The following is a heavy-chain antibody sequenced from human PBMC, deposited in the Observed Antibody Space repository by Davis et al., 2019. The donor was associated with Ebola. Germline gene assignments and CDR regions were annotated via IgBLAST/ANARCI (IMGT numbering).Heavy chain of an antibody. CDR1: GDSFSSNSAA. CDR2: TYYRSEWSS. Sequence: PSETLSLTCAISGDSFSSNSAAWNWIRQSPSRGLEWLGRTYYRSEWSSDYALSVKSRIIITPDTSKNQLSLHLNSVTPDDTAVYYCARETGIVVVPPEIRSYYGMDVWGQGTTVTVSS. CDR3: ARETGIVVVPPEIRSYYGMDV. D-gene: IGHD2-2*01. J-gene: IGHJ6*02. V-gene: IGHV6-1*01.